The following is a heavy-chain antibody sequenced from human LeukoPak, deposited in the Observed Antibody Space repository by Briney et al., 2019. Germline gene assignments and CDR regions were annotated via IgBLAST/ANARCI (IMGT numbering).Heavy chain of an antibody. J-gene: IGHJ4*02. CDR3: ANSGGYSYRSAQ. CDR2: IRYDGSNK. Sequence: SGFGLSVLSIHWMRQAPGKGLEWVAFIRYDGSNKYCADSVKGRFTISRDNSKNTLYLQMNSLRAEDTAVYYCANSGGYSYRSAQWGQGTLVTVSS. V-gene: IGHV3-30*02. CDR1: GFGLSVLS. D-gene: IGHD5-18*01.